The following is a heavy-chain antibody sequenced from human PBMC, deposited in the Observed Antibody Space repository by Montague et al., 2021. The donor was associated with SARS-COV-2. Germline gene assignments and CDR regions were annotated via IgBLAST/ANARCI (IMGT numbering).Heavy chain of an antibody. Sequence: SETLSLTCAVSGDSIGNGHWWSWVRQPPGKGLEWIGEVYHTGSTNYNPSLKSRVTISVDMSNDQFSLRVTSVTAAATAVYYCARASVTGGTLDYWGQGSLVTVSS. J-gene: IGHJ4*02. CDR2: VYHTGST. V-gene: IGHV4-4*02. D-gene: IGHD1-26*01. CDR3: ARASVTGGTLDY. CDR1: GDSIGNGHW.